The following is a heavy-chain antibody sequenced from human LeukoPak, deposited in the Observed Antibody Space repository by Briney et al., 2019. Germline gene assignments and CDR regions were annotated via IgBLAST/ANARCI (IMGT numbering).Heavy chain of an antibody. Sequence: GGSLRLSCTASGFTLCSHDMHCVRQTTGEGRQGGAAISSGFQIFYSASGKGRFTVSREDAKKSLYLQMNSLRAGDTAVYYCVREARGYHYTYFDYWGQGTLVPVSS. CDR1: GFTLCSHD. CDR2: ISSGFQI. CDR3: VREARGYHYTYFDY. D-gene: IGHD5-18*01. J-gene: IGHJ4*02. V-gene: IGHV3-13*01.